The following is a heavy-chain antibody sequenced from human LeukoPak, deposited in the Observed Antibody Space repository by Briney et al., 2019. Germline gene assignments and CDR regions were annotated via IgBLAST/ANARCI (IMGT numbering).Heavy chain of an antibody. CDR3: ARDLGKYYYGSGRRWFDP. J-gene: IGHJ5*02. D-gene: IGHD3-10*01. CDR1: GYTFTDYY. Sequence: ASVKVSCKASGYTFTDYYIHWVRQAPGQGLEWMGWINPNSGGTNYAQKFQGRVTMTRDTSISTAYMELSRLRSDDTAVYYCARDLGKYYYGSGRRWFDPWGQGTLVTVSS. CDR2: INPNSGGT. V-gene: IGHV1-2*02.